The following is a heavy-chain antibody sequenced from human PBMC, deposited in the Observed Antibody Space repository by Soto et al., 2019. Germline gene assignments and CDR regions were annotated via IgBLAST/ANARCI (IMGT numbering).Heavy chain of an antibody. CDR1: GLTFSTYW. CDR2: INQDGSEK. J-gene: IGHJ4*02. D-gene: IGHD1-26*01. CDR3: ARDRGAYAY. Sequence: GGSLRLSCAASGLTFSTYWMSWVRQSPGKGLEWVANINQDGSEKNYVDSVKGRFTISRDNAKNSLYLEMNSLRAEDTAVYYCARDRGAYAYWGQGTLVTVSS. V-gene: IGHV3-7*03.